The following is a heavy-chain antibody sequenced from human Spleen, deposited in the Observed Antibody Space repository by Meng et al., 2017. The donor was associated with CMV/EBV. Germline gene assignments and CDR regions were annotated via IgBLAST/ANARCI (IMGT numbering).Heavy chain of an antibody. J-gene: IGHJ4*02. CDR3: ARGLGSSGPISGGDY. V-gene: IGHV4-34*01. D-gene: IGHD3-22*01. CDR2: INHSGST. CDR1: GGSCSGYY. Sequence: VYGGSCSGYYGSWIRQPPGKGLEWIGEINHSGSTNYNPSLKSRVTISVDTSKNQFSLKLSSVTAADTAVYYCARGLGSSGPISGGDYWGQGTLVTVSS.